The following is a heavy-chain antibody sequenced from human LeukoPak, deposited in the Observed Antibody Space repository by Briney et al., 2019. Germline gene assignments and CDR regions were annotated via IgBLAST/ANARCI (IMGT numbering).Heavy chain of an antibody. CDR1: GGSISSGDYY. CDR3: ARGSVYCGGDCAEYFQH. V-gene: IGHV4-30-4*01. Sequence: PSQTLSLTCTVSGGSISSGDYYWSWIRQLPGKGLEWIGYIYYSGSTYYNPSLKSRVTISVDTSKNQFSLKLSSVTAADTAVYYCARGSVYCGGDCAEYFQHWGQGTLVTVSS. CDR2: IYYSGST. D-gene: IGHD2-21*02. J-gene: IGHJ1*01.